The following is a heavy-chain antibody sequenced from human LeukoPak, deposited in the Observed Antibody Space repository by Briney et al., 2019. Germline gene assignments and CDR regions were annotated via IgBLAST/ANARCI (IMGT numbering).Heavy chain of an antibody. D-gene: IGHD3-9*01. CDR2: ISSSSSYI. CDR1: GFTFSSYS. J-gene: IGHJ4*02. Sequence: KSGGSLRLSCAASGFTFSSYSMNWVRQAPGKGLEWVSSISSSSSYIYYADSVKGRFTISRDNAKNSLYLQMNSLRAEDTAVYYCASAYDILTGYYNELKRGDEWGYWGQGTLVTVSS. CDR3: ASAYDILTGYYNELKRGDEWGY. V-gene: IGHV3-21*01.